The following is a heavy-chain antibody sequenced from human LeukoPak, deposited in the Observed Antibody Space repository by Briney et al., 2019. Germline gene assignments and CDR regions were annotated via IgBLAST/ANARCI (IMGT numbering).Heavy chain of an antibody. CDR2: INAGNGNT. J-gene: IGHJ4*02. D-gene: IGHD3-10*01. CDR1: GYTFTSYA. Sequence: GASVKVSCKASGYTFTSYAMHWVRQAPGQRLEWMGWINAGNGNTKYSQKFQGRVTITRDTSASTAYMELSSLRSEGTAVYYCARGSKDVLLWFGEEGDYWGQGTLVTVSS. CDR3: ARGSKDVLLWFGEEGDY. V-gene: IGHV1-3*01.